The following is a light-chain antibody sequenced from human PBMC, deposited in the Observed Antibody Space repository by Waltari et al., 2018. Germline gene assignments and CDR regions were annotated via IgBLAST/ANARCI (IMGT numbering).Light chain of an antibody. V-gene: IGLV2-14*03. CDR3: DSKSSSSPHF. CDR1: SSDIGTYNY. CDR2: DVS. J-gene: IGLJ1*01. Sequence: QSALTQPASVSGSPGQSITVSCTGTSSDIGTYNYVSWYQQHPGKAPTLMIYDVSSRPSGVSNRFSGSKSGNTASLTISGRQAEDEADYYCDSKSSSSPHFFGTGTKVTVL.